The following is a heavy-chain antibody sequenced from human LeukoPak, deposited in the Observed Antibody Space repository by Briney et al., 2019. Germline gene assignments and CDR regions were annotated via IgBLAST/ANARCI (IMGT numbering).Heavy chain of an antibody. V-gene: IGHV4-59*01. D-gene: IGHD5-18*01. CDR3: ARGSDTSMLNWFDP. J-gene: IGHJ5*02. CDR2: IYYSGNT. CDR1: GGSISSYY. Sequence: SETLSLTCTVSGGSISSYYWSWIRQPPGKGLEWIGYIYYSGNTNDNPSLKRRVTISVDTSKNQLSLKLSSVNAADTAVYYCARGSDTSMLNWFDPWGQGTLVTVSS.